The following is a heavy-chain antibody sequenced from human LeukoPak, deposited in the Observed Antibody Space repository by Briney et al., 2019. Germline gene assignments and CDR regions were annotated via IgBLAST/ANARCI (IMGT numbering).Heavy chain of an antibody. V-gene: IGHV4-4*07. CDR1: GGSISSYY. CDR3: AREEYYYDSSGSNAFDI. D-gene: IGHD3-22*01. CDR2: IYTSGST. J-gene: IGHJ3*02. Sequence: PSETLSLTCTVSGGSISSYYWSWIRQPAGKGLEWIGRIYTSGSTNYNPSLKSRVAISVEPSKNQFSLKLSSVTAADTAVYYCAREEYYYDSSGSNAFDIWGQGTMVTVSS.